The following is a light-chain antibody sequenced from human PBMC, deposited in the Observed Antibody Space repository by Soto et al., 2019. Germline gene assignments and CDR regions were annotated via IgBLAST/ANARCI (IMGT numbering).Light chain of an antibody. CDR1: QSVSNYH. J-gene: IGKJ2*01. Sequence: EIVLTQSPGTLCLSPGERATLSCRASQSVSNYHLAWYQQKTGQPPKLLIYGASNRATGIPDRFSGSGRWTDFTIPIIGLEPADFAVYFYNQYGTSWPSTFGQGTKVEIK. V-gene: IGKV3-20*01. CDR3: NQYGTSWPST. CDR2: GAS.